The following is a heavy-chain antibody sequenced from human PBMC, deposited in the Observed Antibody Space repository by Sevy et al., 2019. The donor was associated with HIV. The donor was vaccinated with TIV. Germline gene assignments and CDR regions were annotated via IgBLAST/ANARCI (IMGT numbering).Heavy chain of an antibody. J-gene: IGHJ6*02. CDR2: IYTSGST. Sequence: SESLSLTCTVSGGSISSYYWSWIRQPAGKGLEWIGRIYTSGSTNYNASLKSRVTMSVDTSKNQFSLKLSSVTAADTAVYYCARDPNPLRDFWSGYYRRGPYGMDVWGQGTTVTVSS. CDR3: ARDPNPLRDFWSGYYRRGPYGMDV. D-gene: IGHD3-3*01. V-gene: IGHV4-4*07. CDR1: GGSISSYY.